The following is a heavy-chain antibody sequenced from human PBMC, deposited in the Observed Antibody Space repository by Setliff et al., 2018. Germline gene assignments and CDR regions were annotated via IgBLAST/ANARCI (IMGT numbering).Heavy chain of an antibody. J-gene: IGHJ4*02. CDR1: GGTFSKYG. CDR2: IIPNFRTT. CDR3: ARAPLESGYNYGQGHYFDY. D-gene: IGHD5-18*01. Sequence: SVKVSCKASGGTFSKYGISWVRQAPGQGLEWMGGIIPNFRTTSYAQKFQGRVTISTDESTMTAYMELNSLRPEDTAVYYCARAPLESGYNYGQGHYFDYWGQGTLVTVSS. V-gene: IGHV1-69*05.